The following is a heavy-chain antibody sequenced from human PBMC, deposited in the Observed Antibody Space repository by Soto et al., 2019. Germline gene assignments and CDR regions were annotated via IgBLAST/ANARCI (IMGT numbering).Heavy chain of an antibody. J-gene: IGHJ4*02. Sequence: QVQLVQSGAEVKKPGASEKVSCKASGYTFTSYGISWVRQAPGQGLAWMGWISAYKGNTNYAQKLQGRVTMTTDTSTSTDYMELRSLRSDDTAVYYCAVVYHASHAVDYWGQGTLVTVSS. CDR2: ISAYKGNT. V-gene: IGHV1-18*01. CDR1: GYTFTSYG. CDR3: AVVYHASHAVDY. D-gene: IGHD1-20*01.